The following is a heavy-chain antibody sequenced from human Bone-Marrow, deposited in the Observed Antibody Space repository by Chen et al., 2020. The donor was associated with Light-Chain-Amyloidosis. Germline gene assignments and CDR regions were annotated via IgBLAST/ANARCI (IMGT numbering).Heavy chain of an antibody. D-gene: IGHD1-1*01. CDR3: ARDKVSTIGNFDY. CDR1: GYIFTGYY. Sequence: QVQLVQSGAEVKRTGASVKVSCKASGYIFTGYYIHWVRQAPGQGLEWMGWINLNSSATMYSQKIQGRVTMTRDTSISTAYMELSRLRSDDTAVYYCARDKVSTIGNFDYWGQGTLVTVSS. CDR2: INLNSSAT. J-gene: IGHJ4*02. V-gene: IGHV1-2*02.